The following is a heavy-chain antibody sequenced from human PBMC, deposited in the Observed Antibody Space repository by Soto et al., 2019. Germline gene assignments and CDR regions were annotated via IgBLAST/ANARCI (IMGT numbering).Heavy chain of an antibody. CDR2: INQDGNEK. CDR1: GFTFSTYW. J-gene: IGHJ6*02. CDR3: ARGNAMEV. Sequence: PGGSLRLSCAASGFTFSTYWMTWVRQAPGKGLEWVANINQDGNEKYYVDSVKGRFTISRDNAKNSLNLHMNSLRAEDTAVYYCARGNAMEVWAQGTTVTVS. V-gene: IGHV3-7*01.